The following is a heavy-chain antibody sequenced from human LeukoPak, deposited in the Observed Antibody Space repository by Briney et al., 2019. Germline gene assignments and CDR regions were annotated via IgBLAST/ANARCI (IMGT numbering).Heavy chain of an antibody. Sequence: PSETLSLTCTVSGGSISTYYWSWIRQPPGKGLEWIGYIHYSGTTNYNPSLKNRVTISLDTSKNQFSLNLSSMTAADTAVYYCARMGGYSGYATHWGQGTLVTVSS. J-gene: IGHJ4*02. D-gene: IGHD5-12*01. CDR3: ARMGGYSGYATH. V-gene: IGHV4-59*08. CDR1: GGSISTYY. CDR2: IHYSGTT.